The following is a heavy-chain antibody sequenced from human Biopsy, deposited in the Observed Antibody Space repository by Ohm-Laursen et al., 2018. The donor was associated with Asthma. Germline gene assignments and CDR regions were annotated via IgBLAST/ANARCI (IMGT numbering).Heavy chain of an antibody. D-gene: IGHD2-21*02. CDR3: ASYEVVTAILPMDV. J-gene: IGHJ6*02. CDR2: IWFDGSNK. V-gene: IGHV3-33*08. Sequence: SLRLSCAASGFTFGDYWMSWVRQAPGKGLEWVADIWFDGSNKYYGDSVKGRFTIARDNSKNTVYLQMNSLRAEDTAVYYCASYEVVTAILPMDVWGQGTTVTVSS. CDR1: GFTFGDYW.